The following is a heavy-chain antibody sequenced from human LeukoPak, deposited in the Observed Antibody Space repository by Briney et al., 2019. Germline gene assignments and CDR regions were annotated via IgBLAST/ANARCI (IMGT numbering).Heavy chain of an antibody. D-gene: IGHD4-17*01. CDR3: ARWDATTGPDYYYYGMDV. V-gene: IGHV4-59*01. Sequence: SETLSLTCTVSAGSINSYYWSWIRQPPGKGREGIGYIYYSGSTNYTPSLKSRVTISVDTSKNQFSLKLSSVTAADTAVYYCARWDATTGPDYYYYGMDVWGQGTTVTVSS. CDR2: IYYSGST. J-gene: IGHJ6*02. CDR1: AGSINSYY.